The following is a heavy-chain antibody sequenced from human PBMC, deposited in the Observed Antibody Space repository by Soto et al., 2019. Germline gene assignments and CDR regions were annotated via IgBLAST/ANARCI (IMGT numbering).Heavy chain of an antibody. V-gene: IGHV3-53*01. Sequence: GGSLRLSCAASGFSVTGNHMTWVRRAPGKGLEWVSSLYTGGTTYYADSVQGRFTISRDSSKNTLFLQMDRLRVEDSAVYYCARDLATVGKGFDSWGPGTLVTVSS. CDR3: ARDLATVGKGFDS. CDR1: GFSVTGNH. J-gene: IGHJ4*02. CDR2: LYTGGTT. D-gene: IGHD5-12*01.